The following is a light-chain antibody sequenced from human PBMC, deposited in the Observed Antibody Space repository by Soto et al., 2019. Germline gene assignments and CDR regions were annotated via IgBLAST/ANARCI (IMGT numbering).Light chain of an antibody. CDR2: AVT. Sequence: QSALTQPASVSGSPGQSITISCTGTSSDVGYYNYVSWYQQHPGKAPKRIIYAVTDRPSGVSSRFSGSKSGNTASLTIAGLQAEDEAEYDCTSYTGSRTLGVFGGGTKLTVL. CDR3: TSYTGSRTLGV. J-gene: IGLJ2*01. CDR1: SSDVGYYNY. V-gene: IGLV2-14*01.